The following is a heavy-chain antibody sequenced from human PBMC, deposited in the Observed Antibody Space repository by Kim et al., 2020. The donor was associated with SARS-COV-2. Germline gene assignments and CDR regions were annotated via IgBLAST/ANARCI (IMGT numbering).Heavy chain of an antibody. V-gene: IGHV1-69*01. Sequence: YAQKFQGRVTITADESTSTAYMELSSLRSEDTAVYYCATNYGDYAGFFDYWGQGTLVTVSS. J-gene: IGHJ4*02. CDR3: ATNYGDYAGFFDY. D-gene: IGHD4-17*01.